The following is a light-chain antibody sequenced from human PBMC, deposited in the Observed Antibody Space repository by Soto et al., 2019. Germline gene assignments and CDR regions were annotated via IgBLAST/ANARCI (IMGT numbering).Light chain of an antibody. CDR2: EVS. Sequence: QSVLTQPPSASGSPGQSVTISRTGTSSDVGGYNYVSWYQQHPGKAPKLLIYEVSKRPSGVPDRFSGSKSGNTASLTVSGLQTEDEADYYCSSYAGTNKRYVFGTGTKVTVL. CDR1: SSDVGGYNY. J-gene: IGLJ1*01. V-gene: IGLV2-8*01. CDR3: SSYAGTNKRYV.